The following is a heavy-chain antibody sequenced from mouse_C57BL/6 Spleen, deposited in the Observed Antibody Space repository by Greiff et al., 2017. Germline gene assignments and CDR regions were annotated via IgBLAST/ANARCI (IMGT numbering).Heavy chain of an antibody. V-gene: IGHV1-55*01. D-gene: IGHD6-1*01. CDR2: IYPGSGST. J-gene: IGHJ2*01. Sequence: VQLQQPGAELVKPGASVKMSCKASGYTFTSYWITWVKQRPGQGLEWIGDIYPGSGSTNYNEKFKSKATLTVDTSSSTAYMQLSSLTSEDSAVYYCARGRLYEDYFDYWGQGTTLTVSS. CDR3: ARGRLYEDYFDY. CDR1: GYTFTSYW.